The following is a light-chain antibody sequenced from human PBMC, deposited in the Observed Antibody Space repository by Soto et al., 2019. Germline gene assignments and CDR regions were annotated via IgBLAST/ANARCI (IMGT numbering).Light chain of an antibody. Sequence: EIVMTQSPATLSVSAGERATLSCRARQSVRSNLAWYQQKPGQAPRLLIYDASSRATGIPDRFSGSGSGTDFILTISRLEPEDFAMYFCQQYGSSWTFGQGTKVDIK. CDR3: QQYGSSWT. J-gene: IGKJ1*01. CDR2: DAS. CDR1: QSVRSN. V-gene: IGKV3-20*01.